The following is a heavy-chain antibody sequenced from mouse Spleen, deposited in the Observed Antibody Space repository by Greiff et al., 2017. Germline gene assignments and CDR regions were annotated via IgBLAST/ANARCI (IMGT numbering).Heavy chain of an antibody. CDR2: IDPSDSYT. J-gene: IGHJ3*01. CDR3: AREPSGFAY. Sequence: QVQLQQPGAELVMPGASVKLSCKASGYTFTSYWMHWVKQRPGQGLEWIGEIDPSDSYTNYNQKFKGKATLTVDKSSSTAYMQLSSLTSEDSAVYYCAREPSGFAYWGQGTLVTVSA. CDR1: GYTFTSYW. V-gene: IGHV1-69*01.